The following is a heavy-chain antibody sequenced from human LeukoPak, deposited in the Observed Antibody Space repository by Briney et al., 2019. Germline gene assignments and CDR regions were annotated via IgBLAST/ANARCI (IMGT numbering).Heavy chain of an antibody. CDR2: IYYSGST. CDR3: ARPVPSRLGWFDP. Sequence: SETLSLTCTVSGGSISNSSYYWGWIRQPPGKGLEWIGSIYYSGSTYYNPSLKSRVTISVDTSKSQFSLRLSSVTAADTAVYYCARPVPSRLGWFDPWGQGTLVTVSS. J-gene: IGHJ5*02. D-gene: IGHD1-1*01. V-gene: IGHV4-39*01. CDR1: GGSISNSSYY.